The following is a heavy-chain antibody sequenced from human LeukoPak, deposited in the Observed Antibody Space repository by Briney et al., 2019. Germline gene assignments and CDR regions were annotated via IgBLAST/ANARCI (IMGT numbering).Heavy chain of an antibody. J-gene: IGHJ4*02. CDR1: AGSISSYY. V-gene: IGHV4-59*12. Sequence: PSETLSLTCTVSAGSISSYYWSWIRQPPGKGLEWIGYTYHSGSTYYNPSLKSRVTISVDRSKNQFSLKLSSVTAADTAVYYCARDLVVVPAAMGYWGQGTLVTVSS. CDR3: ARDLVVVPAAMGY. D-gene: IGHD2-2*01. CDR2: TYHSGST.